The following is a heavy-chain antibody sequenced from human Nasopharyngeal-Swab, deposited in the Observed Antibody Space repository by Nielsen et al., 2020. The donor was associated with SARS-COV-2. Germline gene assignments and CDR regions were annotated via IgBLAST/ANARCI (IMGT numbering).Heavy chain of an antibody. J-gene: IGHJ6*02. CDR3: AKDLFPRESALELWGMDV. V-gene: IGHV3-21*01. CDR1: GFTFSDYS. CDR2: ISSSSNYI. D-gene: IGHD1-7*01. Sequence: GESLKISCAASGFTFSDYSMNWVRQAPGKGLEWVSSISSSSNYIYYADSVKGRFTISRDNAKNSLYLRMNSLRAEDTAVYYCAKDLFPRESALELWGMDVWGQGTTVTVSS.